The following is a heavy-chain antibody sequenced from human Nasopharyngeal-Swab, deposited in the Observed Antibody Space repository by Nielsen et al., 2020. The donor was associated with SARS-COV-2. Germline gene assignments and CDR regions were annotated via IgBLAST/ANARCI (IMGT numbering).Heavy chain of an antibody. D-gene: IGHD1-14*01. CDR3: ARRNRLAAPGAHFDL. CDR2: INESGGI. V-gene: IGHV4-34*01. J-gene: IGHJ2*01. CDR1: GGSLSGHY. Sequence: SETLSLTCAVSGGSLSGHYWTWIRQSPGKGLEWIGEINESGGINYSPSLKSRLTISVDTSKKHFSLKLASVPDADTAFYYCARRNRLAAPGAHFDLWGRDTLVTVSS.